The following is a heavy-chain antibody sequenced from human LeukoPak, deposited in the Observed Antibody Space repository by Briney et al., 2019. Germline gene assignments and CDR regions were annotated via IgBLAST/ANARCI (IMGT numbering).Heavy chain of an antibody. CDR2: IRYDGSNK. D-gene: IGHD4-17*01. Sequence: GGSLRLSCAASGFTFSSYGMHWVRQAPGKGLEWVAFIRYDGSNKYYADSVKGRFTISRDNSKNTLYLQMNSLRAEDTAVYYCVARSSNGDTNDPYYFDYWGQGTLVTVSS. V-gene: IGHV3-30*02. J-gene: IGHJ4*02. CDR3: VARSSNGDTNDPYYFDY. CDR1: GFTFSSYG.